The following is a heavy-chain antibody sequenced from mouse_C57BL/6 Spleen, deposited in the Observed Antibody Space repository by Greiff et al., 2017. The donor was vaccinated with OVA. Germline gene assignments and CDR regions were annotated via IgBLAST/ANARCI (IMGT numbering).Heavy chain of an antibody. J-gene: IGHJ1*03. D-gene: IGHD2-1*01. CDR1: GYTFTSYW. CDR2: IDPSDSYT. CDR3: ARNYGNYGYFDV. Sequence: QLQQPGAELVMPGASVKLSCKASGYTFTSYWMHWVKQRPGQGLEWIGEIDPSDSYTNYNQKFKGKSTLTVDKSSSTAYMQLSSLTSEDSAVYYCARNYGNYGYFDVWGTGTTVTVSS. V-gene: IGHV1-69*01.